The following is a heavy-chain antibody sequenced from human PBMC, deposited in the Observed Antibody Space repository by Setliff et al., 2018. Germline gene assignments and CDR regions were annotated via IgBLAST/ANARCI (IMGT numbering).Heavy chain of an antibody. CDR2: IYYSGST. CDR1: GASISSSRDY. D-gene: IGHD3-22*01. CDR3: ARLSGYYFDY. V-gene: IGHV4-39*01. J-gene: IGHJ4*02. Sequence: SCTVSGASISSSRDYWGWIRQPPGKGLEWIGSIYYSGSTYYNPSLKSRVTISVDTSKNQFSLKLSSVTAADTAVFYCARLSGYYFDYWGQGTLVTVSS.